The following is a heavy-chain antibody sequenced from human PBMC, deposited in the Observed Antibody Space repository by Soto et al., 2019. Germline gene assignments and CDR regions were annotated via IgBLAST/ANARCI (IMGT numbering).Heavy chain of an antibody. Sequence: GGSLRLSCAASGFTFSNAWMNWVRQAPGKGLEWVGRIKSKTDGGTTDYAAPVKGRFTISRDDSKNTLYLEMNSLKTEDTAVYYCTTVSGEYSSSPNTPKSPYYYYGMDVWGQGTTVTVSS. J-gene: IGHJ6*02. V-gene: IGHV3-15*07. D-gene: IGHD6-6*01. CDR1: GFTFSNAW. CDR2: IKSKTDGGTT. CDR3: TTVSGEYSSSPNTPKSPYYYYGMDV.